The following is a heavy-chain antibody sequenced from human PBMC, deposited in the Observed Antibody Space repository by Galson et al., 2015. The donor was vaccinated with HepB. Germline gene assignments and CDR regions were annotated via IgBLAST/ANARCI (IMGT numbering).Heavy chain of an antibody. V-gene: IGHV3-21*01. CDR1: GFTFSSYS. Sequence: SLRLSCAASGFTFSSYSMNWVRQAPGKGLEWVSSITSSSSYIYYADSVNGRFTISRDNAKNSLYLQMNSLRAEDTAVYYCSRRYRSRDVQWGLDYWGQGTLVTVS. CDR3: SRRYRSRDVQWGLDY. CDR2: ITSSSSYI. D-gene: IGHD5-24*01. J-gene: IGHJ4*02.